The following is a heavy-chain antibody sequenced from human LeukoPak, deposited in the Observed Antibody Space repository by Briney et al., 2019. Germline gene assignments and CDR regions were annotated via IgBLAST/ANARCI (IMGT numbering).Heavy chain of an antibody. V-gene: IGHV3-23*01. D-gene: IGHD5-12*01. J-gene: IGHJ4*02. CDR2: IGSSGDIT. CDR1: GFTFSSYA. Sequence: GGSLRLSCAASGFTFSSYAMSWVRQAPGMGLEWVSSIGSSGDITYYADSVKGRFTISRDNSKNTLYLQMNSLRAEDTALYYCVRGSYNSGRAGYWGQGTQVTVSS. CDR3: VRGSYNSGRAGY.